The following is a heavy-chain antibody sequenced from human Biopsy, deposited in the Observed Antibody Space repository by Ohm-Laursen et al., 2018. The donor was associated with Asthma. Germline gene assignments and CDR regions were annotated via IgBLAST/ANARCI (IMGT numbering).Heavy chain of an antibody. V-gene: IGHV1-69*13. J-gene: IGHJ6*02. CDR3: ARCQVGYSSGWSLLLKRIYYSGMDV. Sequence: ASVTVSCKAPGGTFSNFAISWVRQAPGQGLEWLGGIMTVFGTTNYAQKFQGRVTITADETTSTAYMEVTSLRSEDTAIYYCARCQVGYSSGWSLLLKRIYYSGMDVWGQGTAVAVSS. CDR1: GGTFSNFA. D-gene: IGHD6-19*01. CDR2: IMTVFGTT.